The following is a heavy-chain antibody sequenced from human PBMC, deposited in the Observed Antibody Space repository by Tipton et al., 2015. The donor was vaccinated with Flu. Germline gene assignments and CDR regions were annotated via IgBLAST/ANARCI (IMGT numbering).Heavy chain of an antibody. J-gene: IGHJ5*02. Sequence: TLSLTCTVSGDSINTYYWSWIRQPPGKGLEWIGNIFHTGSTYHNPSLKSRVTISINTSKNQFSLKVFSVTAADTAVYYCARRDYSNYVSDPKNCFDPWGQGILVTVSS. CDR2: IFHTGST. V-gene: IGHV4-59*08. D-gene: IGHD4-11*01. CDR1: GDSINTYY. CDR3: ARRDYSNYVSDPKNCFDP.